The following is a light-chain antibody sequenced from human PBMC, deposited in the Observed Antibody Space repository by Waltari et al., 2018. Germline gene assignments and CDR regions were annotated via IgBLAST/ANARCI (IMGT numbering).Light chain of an antibody. J-gene: IGKJ4*01. CDR1: QTITGSW. Sequence: IVLTQSPGTLSVSPWDRVTVSCRASQTITGSWLTWYHQKPGQAPRLLIYGASNRAPGIPDRFSGSGSGTDFTLTISRLEPEDSAVYYCQQYDGSVVTFGGGTKVEIK. CDR3: QQYDGSVVT. V-gene: IGKV3-20*01. CDR2: GAS.